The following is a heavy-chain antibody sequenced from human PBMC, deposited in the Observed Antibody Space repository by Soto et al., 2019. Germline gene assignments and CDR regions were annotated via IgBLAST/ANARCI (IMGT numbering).Heavy chain of an antibody. D-gene: IGHD3-22*01. V-gene: IGHV4-59*01. CDR3: ARNYYDSSGYYTEGGMDV. CDR2: IYYSGST. Sequence: QVQLQESGPGLVKPSETLSLTCTVSGGSISSYYWSWIRQPPGMGLEWIGYIYYSGSTNYNPSLKSRVTISVDTSKNQFSLKLSSVTAADTAVYYCARNYYDSSGYYTEGGMDVWGQGTTVTVSS. J-gene: IGHJ6*02. CDR1: GGSISSYY.